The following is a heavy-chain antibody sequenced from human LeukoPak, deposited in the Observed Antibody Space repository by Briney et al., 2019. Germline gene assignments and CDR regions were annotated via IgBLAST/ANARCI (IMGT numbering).Heavy chain of an antibody. CDR1: GYRFTNYW. Sequence: GESLKISCQGSGYRFTNYWIGWVRQMPGKGLEWMEIMYPGDSDTRYSPSFQGQVTISADKSIGTAYLQWSSLKASDTAMYYCAIGGDSSTSCYRCFNYWGQGTLVTVSS. CDR3: AIGGDSSTSCYRCFNY. CDR2: MYPGDSDT. V-gene: IGHV5-51*01. J-gene: IGHJ4*02. D-gene: IGHD2-2*02.